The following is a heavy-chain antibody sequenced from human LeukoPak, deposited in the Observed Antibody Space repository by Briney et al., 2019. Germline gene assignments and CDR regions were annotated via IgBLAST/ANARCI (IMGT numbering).Heavy chain of an antibody. CDR2: ISSSSSYI. D-gene: IGHD6-19*01. Sequence: GRSLRLSCAASGFTFGSYSMSWVRQAPGKGLEWVSSISSSSSYIYYADSVKGRFTISRDNAKNSLYLQMNSLRAEDTAVYYCAREPLQWLEQYYYYYYYMDVWGKGTTVTVSS. CDR1: GFTFGSYS. J-gene: IGHJ6*03. CDR3: AREPLQWLEQYYYYYYYMDV. V-gene: IGHV3-21*01.